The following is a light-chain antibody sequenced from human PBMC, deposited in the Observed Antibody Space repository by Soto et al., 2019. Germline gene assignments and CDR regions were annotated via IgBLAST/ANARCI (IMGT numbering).Light chain of an antibody. CDR3: SSYAGSNIYV. CDR2: EVS. Sequence: QSALTQPPSASRSPGQSVTISCTGTSSDVGGYNYVSWYQQHPAKAPKLMIFEVSNRPSGVPDRFSGSKSGYTAFLTVSGPQAEEEADYYCSSYAGSNIYVFGTGTKLTVL. V-gene: IGLV2-8*01. J-gene: IGLJ1*01. CDR1: SSDVGGYNY.